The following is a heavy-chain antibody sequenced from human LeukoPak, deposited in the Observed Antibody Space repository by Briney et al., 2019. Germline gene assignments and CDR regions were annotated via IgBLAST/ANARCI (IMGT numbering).Heavy chain of an antibody. CDR2: INPNSGGT. Sequence: ASVKVSCEASGYTFTGYYMHWVRQAPGQGLEWMGWINPNSGGTNYAQKFQGRVTMTRDTSISTAYMELSRLRSDDTAVYYCARLYSSSWYGGNWFDPWGQGTLVTVSS. V-gene: IGHV1-2*02. D-gene: IGHD6-13*01. J-gene: IGHJ5*02. CDR3: ARLYSSSWYGGNWFDP. CDR1: GYTFTGYY.